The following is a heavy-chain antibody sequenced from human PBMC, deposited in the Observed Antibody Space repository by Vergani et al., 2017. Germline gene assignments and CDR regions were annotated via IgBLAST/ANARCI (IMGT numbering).Heavy chain of an antibody. V-gene: IGHV3-48*01. Sequence: DVQLVESGGDLVQPGGSLRLSCAASGFTFSSYSMNWVRQAPGKGLEWISYISTTSDTIYYADSVRGRFTISRDNSQTTVFLQMNSLRADDSAVYYCTKSGQYDSDNLHDSWGQGALVTVAS. J-gene: IGHJ1*01. CDR1: GFTFSSYS. D-gene: IGHD3-22*01. CDR3: TKSGQYDSDNLHDS. CDR2: ISTTSDTI.